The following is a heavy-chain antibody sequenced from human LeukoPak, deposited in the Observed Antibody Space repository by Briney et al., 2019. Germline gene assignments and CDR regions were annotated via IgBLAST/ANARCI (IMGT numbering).Heavy chain of an antibody. CDR1: GYRFTNYW. CDR3: ARHVGITSASDY. Sequence: GESLKISCKGSGYRFTNYWIGWVRQMPGKGLEWMGKIDPSDSYTKYSPSFQGHVTISTDKSITTAYLQWNSLKASDTAMYYCARHVGITSASDYWGQGTLVTVSS. CDR2: IDPSDSYT. V-gene: IGHV5-10-1*01. J-gene: IGHJ4*02. D-gene: IGHD1-26*01.